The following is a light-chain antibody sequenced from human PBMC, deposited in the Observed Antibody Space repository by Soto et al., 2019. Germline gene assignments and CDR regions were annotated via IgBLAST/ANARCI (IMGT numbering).Light chain of an antibody. V-gene: IGKV3-20*01. Sequence: EIVLTQSPGSLSLSPGERATLSCRASQSVSSKYLAWYQQKPGQAPRLLIYGSSSRASGIPDRFSGSGSGTDFTLTISRLEPEDFAMYYCQQYITSPPGYTFGQGTKLEIK. J-gene: IGKJ2*01. CDR3: QQYITSPPGYT. CDR1: QSVSSKY. CDR2: GSS.